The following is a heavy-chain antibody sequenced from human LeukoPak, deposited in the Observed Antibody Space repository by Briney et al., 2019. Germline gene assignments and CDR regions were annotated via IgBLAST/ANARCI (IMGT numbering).Heavy chain of an antibody. CDR1: GGSISSYY. CDR3: ARDRELGYYYMDV. J-gene: IGHJ6*03. V-gene: IGHV4-59*01. CDR2: IYYSAST. D-gene: IGHD3-10*01. Sequence: TSETLSLTCTVSGGSISSYYWSWIRQPPGKGLEWIGYIYYSASTNYNPSLKSRVTISVDTSKNQFSLKLSSVTAADTAVYYCARDRELGYYYMDVWGKGTTVTISS.